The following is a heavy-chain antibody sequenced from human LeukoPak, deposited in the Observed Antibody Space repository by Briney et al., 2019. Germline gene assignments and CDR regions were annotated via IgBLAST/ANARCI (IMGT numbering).Heavy chain of an antibody. V-gene: IGHV3-7*04. CDR3: ARGSYSSSWFEKYFLDS. Sequence: PGGSLRLSCAASGFSLSDYWMTWVRQAPGKGLECVGNIKFDGSEIYYLDSVRGRFSISRDNAKNSLYLQMHSLRVEDTAVYFCARGSYSSSWFEKYFLDSWGQGTLVTVSA. CDR1: GFSLSDYW. CDR2: IKFDGSEI. D-gene: IGHD6-13*01. J-gene: IGHJ4*02.